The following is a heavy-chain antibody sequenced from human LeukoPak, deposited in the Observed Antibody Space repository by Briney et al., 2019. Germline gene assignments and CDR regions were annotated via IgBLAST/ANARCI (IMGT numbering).Heavy chain of an antibody. V-gene: IGHV3-23*01. D-gene: IGHD3-10*01. J-gene: IGHJ4*02. CDR3: AKGGAGSGKTFDS. CDR1: GFTFSSYA. Sequence: GGSLRLSRAASGFTFSSYAMSWVRQAPGKGLEWVSGISGSGGSTYYADSVKGRFTISRDNSKNTLYLQMNSLRAEDTAMYYCAKGGAGSGKTFDSWGQGTLVTVSS. CDR2: ISGSGGST.